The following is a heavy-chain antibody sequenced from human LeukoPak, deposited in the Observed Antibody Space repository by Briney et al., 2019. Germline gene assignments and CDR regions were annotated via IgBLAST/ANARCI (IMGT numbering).Heavy chain of an antibody. J-gene: IGHJ4*02. CDR3: ARGHTAVTRHFDF. V-gene: IGHV3-30*04. Sequence: GGSLRLSCAASGFTFSSYAMHWVRQAPGKGLEWVAVISYDGSNKYYADSVKGRFTISRDDAKNLLYLDMSSLRAEDTAVYYCARGHTAVTRHFDFWGQGTLVTVSS. CDR2: ISYDGSNK. CDR1: GFTFSSYA. D-gene: IGHD4-17*01.